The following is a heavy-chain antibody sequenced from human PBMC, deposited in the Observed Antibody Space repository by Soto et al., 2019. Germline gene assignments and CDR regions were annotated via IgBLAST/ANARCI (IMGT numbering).Heavy chain of an antibody. CDR2: ISYDGSNK. D-gene: IGHD5-12*01. V-gene: IGHV3-30-3*01. J-gene: IGHJ6*02. CDR3: ARDKAYSGYYWFYYYYGMDV. CDR1: GFTFSSYA. Sequence: GGSLRLSCAASGFTFSSYAMHWVRQAPGKGLEWVAVISYDGSNKYYADSVKGRFTISRDNSKNTLYLQMNSLRAEDTAVYYCARDKAYSGYYWFYYYYGMDVWGQGTTVTVSS.